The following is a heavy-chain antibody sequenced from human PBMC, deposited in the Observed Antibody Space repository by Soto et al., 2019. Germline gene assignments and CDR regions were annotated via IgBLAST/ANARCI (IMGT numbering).Heavy chain of an antibody. CDR3: ARDRGIAASSKLYYFDY. V-gene: IGHV4-34*01. Sequence: SETLSLTCAVYGGSFSGYYWSWIRQPPGKGLEWIGEINHSGSTNYNPSLKSRVTISVDTSKNQFSLKLSSVTAADTAVYYCARDRGIAASSKLYYFDYWGQGTLVTVSS. CDR2: INHSGST. D-gene: IGHD6-13*01. J-gene: IGHJ4*02. CDR1: GGSFSGYY.